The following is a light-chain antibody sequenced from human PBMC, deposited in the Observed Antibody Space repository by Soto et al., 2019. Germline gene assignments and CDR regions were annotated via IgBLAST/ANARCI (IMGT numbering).Light chain of an antibody. CDR3: QTYNSALWT. CDR1: QGISNY. CDR2: AAS. Sequence: EIQMTQDPSSLSTSFLDRVTINCRASQGISNYLAWYQQKPGKVPKLLIYAASTLQSGVPSRFSGSGSGTDFTLTISSLQPEDVATYHCQTYNSALWTFG. J-gene: IGKJ1*01. V-gene: IGKV1-27*01.